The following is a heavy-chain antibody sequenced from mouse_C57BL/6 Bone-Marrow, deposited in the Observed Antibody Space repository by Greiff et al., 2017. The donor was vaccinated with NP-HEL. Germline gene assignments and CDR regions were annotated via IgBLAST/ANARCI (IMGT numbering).Heavy chain of an antibody. CDR2: IYPGAGDT. CDR3: ARRDYYGEYFDV. D-gene: IGHD1-1*01. Sequence: QVQLQQSGAELVKPGASVKISCKASGYAFSSYWMNWVKQRPGKGLEWIGQIYPGAGDTNYNGKFKGKATLTADKSSSTAYMQLSSLTSEDSAVYFCARRDYYGEYFDVWGTGTTVTVSS. J-gene: IGHJ1*03. CDR1: GYAFSSYW. V-gene: IGHV1-80*01.